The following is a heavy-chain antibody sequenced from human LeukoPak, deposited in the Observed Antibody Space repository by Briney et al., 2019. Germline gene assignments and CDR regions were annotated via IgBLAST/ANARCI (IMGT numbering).Heavy chain of an antibody. CDR3: TRDYGADY. J-gene: IGHJ4*02. CDR1: GFAFSDSA. D-gene: IGHD4-17*01. Sequence: GGSLKLSRAASGFAFSDSAMHWVRQASGKGLEWVGRIRSKANNYATAYAASVKGRFTISRDDSKKMAYLQMNSLKTEDTAVYYCTRDYGADYWGQGTLVTVSS. CDR2: IRSKANNYAT. V-gene: IGHV3-73*01.